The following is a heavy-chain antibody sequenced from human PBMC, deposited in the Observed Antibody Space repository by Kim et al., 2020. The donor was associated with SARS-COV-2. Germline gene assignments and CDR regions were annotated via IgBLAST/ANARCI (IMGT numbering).Heavy chain of an antibody. J-gene: IGHJ4*02. CDR2: ISSSSSYT. Sequence: GGSLRLSCAASGFTFSDYYMSWIRQAPGKGLEWVSYISSSSSYTNYADSVKGRFTISRDNAKNSLYLQMNSLRAEDTAVYYCARAGLGDFWSGYYAEINYWGQGTLVTVSS. D-gene: IGHD3-3*01. V-gene: IGHV3-11*06. CDR3: ARAGLGDFWSGYYAEINY. CDR1: GFTFSDYY.